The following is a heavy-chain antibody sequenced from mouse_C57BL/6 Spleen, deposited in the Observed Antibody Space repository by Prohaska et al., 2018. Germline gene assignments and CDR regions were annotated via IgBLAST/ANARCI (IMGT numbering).Heavy chain of an antibody. J-gene: IGHJ2*03. CDR3: TGPGSSWGD. CDR2: IRFESDNYAT. CDR1: GFTFSNYW. Sequence: EVKLEESGGGLVQPGGSMKLSCVASGFTFSNYWMNWVRQSPEKGLEWVAQIRFESDNYATHYAESVKGRFTIARDDSKSSVYLQMNKLRAEDTGSYYCTGPGSSWGDWGQGTSLTVAS. V-gene: IGHV6-3*01. D-gene: IGHD1-1*01.